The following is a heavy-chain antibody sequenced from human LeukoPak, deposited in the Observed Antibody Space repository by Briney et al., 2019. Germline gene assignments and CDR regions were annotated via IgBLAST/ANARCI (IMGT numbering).Heavy chain of an antibody. J-gene: IGHJ4*02. Sequence: ASVKVSCKASGYAFTSYDINWVRQATGQGLEWMGYMNPNSGNTVSAQKFQGRVTMTRDTSISTAYMELSSLRSEDTAVYYCATELRHQDYWGQGTLVTVSS. V-gene: IGHV1-8*01. D-gene: IGHD2-15*01. CDR1: GYAFTSYD. CDR3: ATELRHQDY. CDR2: MNPNSGNT.